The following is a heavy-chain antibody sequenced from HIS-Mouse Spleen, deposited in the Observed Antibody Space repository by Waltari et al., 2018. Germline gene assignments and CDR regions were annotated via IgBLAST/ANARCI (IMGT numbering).Heavy chain of an antibody. D-gene: IGHD6-19*01. CDR2: ISYDGSNK. CDR1: GFTFSSYA. V-gene: IGHV3-30-3*01. J-gene: IGHJ4*02. CDR3: ARDHSGWYFDY. Sequence: QVQLVESGGGVVQPGRSLRLPCAASGFTFSSYAMHWVRQAPGKGLEWVAVISYDGSNKYYADSVKGRFTISRDNSKNTLYLQMNSLRAEDTAVYYCARDHSGWYFDYWGQGTLVTVSS.